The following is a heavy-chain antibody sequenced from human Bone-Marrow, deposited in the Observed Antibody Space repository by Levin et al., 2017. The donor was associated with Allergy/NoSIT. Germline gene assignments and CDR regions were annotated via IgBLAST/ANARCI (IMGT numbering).Heavy chain of an antibody. Sequence: RRRAGEAAGGTFRNWGGQGGREAKGKGREGFAFLSSSFFPPSSLSSFQGRFTTSRDDSENTLYLQMNNLRPEDTAMYYCATQRGDSWLGILHYWGQGTLVTVSP. D-gene: IGHD2-21*02. CDR2: LSSSFFPP. CDR1: GGTFRNWG. V-gene: IGHV3-30*03. J-gene: IGHJ4*02. CDR3: ATQRGDSWLGILHY.